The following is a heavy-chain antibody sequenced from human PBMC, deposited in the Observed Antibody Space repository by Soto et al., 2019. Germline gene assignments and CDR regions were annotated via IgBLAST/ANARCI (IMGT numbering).Heavy chain of an antibody. CDR3: AKRRGAGGHFDY. CDR1: GFSFNTHA. V-gene: IGHV3-23*01. Sequence: PGGSLRLSCAASGFSFNTHAMNWVRQAPGKGLEWVSGISDDGGFRYYADSAKGRFTISRDNSKNTVYLQMSSLTAEDTAVYFCAKRRGAGGHFDYWGQGALVTVS. CDR2: ISDDGGFR. D-gene: IGHD2-15*01. J-gene: IGHJ4*02.